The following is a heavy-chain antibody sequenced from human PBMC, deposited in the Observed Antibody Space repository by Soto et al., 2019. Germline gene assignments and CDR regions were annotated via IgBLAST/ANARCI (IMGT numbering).Heavy chain of an antibody. CDR2: ISAYNGNS. J-gene: IGHJ4*02. Sequence: ASVKVSCKASGYTFSSYGISWVRPAPGQGLEWMGWISAYNGNSNYAQKLQGRVTMTTDTSTSTAYMELRSLRSDDTAVYYCARDRLRYFAWLQPLGYWGQGTLVTVSS. CDR3: ARDRLRYFAWLQPLGY. CDR1: GYTFSSYG. D-gene: IGHD3-9*01. V-gene: IGHV1-18*04.